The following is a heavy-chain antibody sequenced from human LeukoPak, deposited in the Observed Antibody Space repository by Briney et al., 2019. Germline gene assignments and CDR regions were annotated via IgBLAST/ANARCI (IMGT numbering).Heavy chain of an antibody. V-gene: IGHV4-30-2*01. CDR2: IYHSGST. CDR3: ALKYSSSWGFDY. CDR1: GGSISSGGYY. J-gene: IGHJ4*02. D-gene: IGHD6-13*01. Sequence: SETLSLTCTVSGGSISSGGYYWSWIRQPPGKGLEWIGYIYHSGSTYYNPSLKSRVTISVDRSKNQFSLKLSSVTAADTAVYYCALKYSSSWGFDYWGQGTLVTVSS.